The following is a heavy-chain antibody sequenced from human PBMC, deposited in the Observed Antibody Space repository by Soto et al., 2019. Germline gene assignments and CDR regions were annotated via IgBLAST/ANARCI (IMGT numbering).Heavy chain of an antibody. J-gene: IGHJ6*02. Sequence: GASVKVSCKASGGTFSSYAISWVRQAPGQGLEWMGGIIPIFGTANYAQKFQGRVTITADESTSTAYMELSSLRSEDTAVYYCARNELERRHDYYYYYGMDVWGQGTTVTVSS. CDR1: GGTFSSYA. V-gene: IGHV1-69*13. CDR3: ARNELERRHDYYYYYGMDV. CDR2: IIPIFGTA. D-gene: IGHD1-1*01.